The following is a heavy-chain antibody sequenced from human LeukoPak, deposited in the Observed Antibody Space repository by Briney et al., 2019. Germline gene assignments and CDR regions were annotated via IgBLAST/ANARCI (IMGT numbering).Heavy chain of an antibody. CDR3: ARLGYSYGPFDY. J-gene: IGHJ4*02. CDR1: GGSHSGYY. D-gene: IGHD5-18*01. Sequence: SETLSLTCAVYGGSHSGYYWSWIRQPPGKGLEWIGEINHSGSTYYNPSLKSRVTISVDTSKNQFSLKLSSVTAADTAVYYCARLGYSYGPFDYWGQGTLVTVSS. V-gene: IGHV4-34*01. CDR2: INHSGST.